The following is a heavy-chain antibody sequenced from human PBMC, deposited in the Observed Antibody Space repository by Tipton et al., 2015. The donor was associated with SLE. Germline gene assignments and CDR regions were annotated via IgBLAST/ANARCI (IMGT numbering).Heavy chain of an antibody. CDR1: GFTFSSYW. CDR3: ARGESSGYYVDY. J-gene: IGHJ4*01. V-gene: IGHV3-74*01. Sequence: SLRLSCAASGFTFSSYWMHWVRQAPGKGLVWVSRIYTAGSRTHYADSVRGRFTISRDNAKNTLYLQMNGLRAEDTAAYYCARGESSGYYVDYWGHGTLVTVSS. CDR2: IYTAGSRT. D-gene: IGHD3-22*01.